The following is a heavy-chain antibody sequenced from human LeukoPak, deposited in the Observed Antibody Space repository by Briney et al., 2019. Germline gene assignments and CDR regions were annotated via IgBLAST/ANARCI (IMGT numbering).Heavy chain of an antibody. D-gene: IGHD2-2*01. CDR2: IYYSGST. J-gene: IGHJ4*02. CDR3: ARLLGNYCSSTSCYPGGYFDY. Sequence: PSETLSLTCTVSGGSISSGGYYWSWIRQHPGKGLEWIGYIYYSGSTYYNPSLKSRVTISVDTSKNQFSLRLSSVTAADTAVFYCARLLGNYCSSTSCYPGGYFDYWGQGALVTVSS. CDR1: GGSISSGGYY. V-gene: IGHV4-31*03.